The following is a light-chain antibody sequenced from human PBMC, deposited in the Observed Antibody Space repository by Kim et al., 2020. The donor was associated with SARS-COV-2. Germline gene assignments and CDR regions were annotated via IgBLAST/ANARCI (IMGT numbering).Light chain of an antibody. CDR1: RSIRTY. J-gene: IGKJ4*01. CDR2: DAS. Sequence: EIVLTQSPATLSLSPGERATLSCRASRSIRTYLAWYQQKPGQAPRLLISDASNRATGIPARFSGSGSETDFTLTISSLEPEDFAVYYCQQRTNWPLTFGGGTKVEIK. V-gene: IGKV3-11*01. CDR3: QQRTNWPLT.